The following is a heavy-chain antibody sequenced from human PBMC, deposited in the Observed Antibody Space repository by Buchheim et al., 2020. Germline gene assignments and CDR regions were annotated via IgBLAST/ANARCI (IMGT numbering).Heavy chain of an antibody. CDR2: MSPNTGDT. CDR1: GYTFTGYH. D-gene: IGHD2-21*01. J-gene: IGHJ6*02. CDR3: ARGIANGVDV. V-gene: IGHV1-8*01. Sequence: QVQLVQSGAEVQKPGASVKVSCKASGYTFTGYHINWVRQATGQGLEWMGWMSPNTGDTAYAQKFQGRVTMTRDTSITTAYMELSSLTSEDTGVYYCARGIANGVDVWGQEAT.